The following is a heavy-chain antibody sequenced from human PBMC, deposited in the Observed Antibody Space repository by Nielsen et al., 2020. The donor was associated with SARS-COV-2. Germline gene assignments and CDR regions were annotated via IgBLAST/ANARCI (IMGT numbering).Heavy chain of an antibody. CDR1: GFTFSDYY. Sequence: GESLKISCAASGFTFSDYYMSWIRQAPGKGLEWVSYISSSGSTIYYADSVKGRFTISRDNAKNSLYLQMNSLRAEDTAVYYCARDIRPVHYDILTGYYTGYYGMDVWGQGTTVTVSS. CDR2: ISSSGSTI. CDR3: ARDIRPVHYDILTGYYTGYYGMDV. V-gene: IGHV3-11*01. J-gene: IGHJ6*02. D-gene: IGHD3-9*01.